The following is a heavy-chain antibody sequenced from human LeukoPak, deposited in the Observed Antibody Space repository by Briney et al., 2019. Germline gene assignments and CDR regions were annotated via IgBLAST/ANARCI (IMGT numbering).Heavy chain of an antibody. J-gene: IGHJ4*02. D-gene: IGHD3-22*01. V-gene: IGHV3-7*01. Sequence: SGGSLRFSCAASGFTFSSYWMSWVRQAPGKGLEWVANIKQDGSEKYYVDSVKGRFTISRDNAKNSLYLQMNSLRAEDTAVYYCAKVIYYYDSSGYYFDYWGQGTLVTVSS. CDR2: IKQDGSEK. CDR3: AKVIYYYDSSGYYFDY. CDR1: GFTFSSYW.